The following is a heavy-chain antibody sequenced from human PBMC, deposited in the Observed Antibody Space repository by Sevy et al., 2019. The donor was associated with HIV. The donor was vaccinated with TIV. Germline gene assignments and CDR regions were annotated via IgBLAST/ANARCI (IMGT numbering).Heavy chain of an antibody. V-gene: IGHV3-9*01. Sequence: GGSLRLSCVTSGFTFDDHGMHWVREIPGKGLEWVSGVSWNGRSLGYADTVKGQFIISRDNAKKSVSLQMNSLRTEDAALYYCARDAGTGGSYMGYYFGMDVWGQGITVTVSS. D-gene: IGHD3-10*01. CDR3: ARDAGTGGSYMGYYFGMDV. CDR1: GFTFDDHG. J-gene: IGHJ6*02. CDR2: VSWNGRSL.